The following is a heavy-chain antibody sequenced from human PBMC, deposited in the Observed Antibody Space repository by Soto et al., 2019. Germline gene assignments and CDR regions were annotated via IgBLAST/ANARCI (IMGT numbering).Heavy chain of an antibody. CDR2: FDPEDGET. V-gene: IGHV1-24*01. CDR1: GYTLTELS. CDR3: ATSNRRGVPAATYYYYYYMDV. Sequence: ASVKVSCKVSGYTLTELSMHWVRQAPGKGLEWMGGFDPEDGETIYAQKFQGRVTMTEDTSTDTAYMELSSLRSEDTAVYYCATSNRRGVPAATYYYYYYMDVWGKGTTVTVSS. J-gene: IGHJ6*03. D-gene: IGHD2-2*01.